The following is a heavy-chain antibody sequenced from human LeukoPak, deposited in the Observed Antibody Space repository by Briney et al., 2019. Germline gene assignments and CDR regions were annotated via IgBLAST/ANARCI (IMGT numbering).Heavy chain of an antibody. CDR2: ISGSGGST. CDR3: AKDDYSNYSPGMGY. Sequence: GGSLRLSCAASGFTFSSYAMSWVRQAPGKGLEWVSAISGSGGSTYYADSVKGRFTISKDNSKNTLYLQMNSLRAEDTAVYYCAKDDYSNYSPGMGYWGQGTLVTVSS. J-gene: IGHJ4*02. CDR1: GFTFSSYA. D-gene: IGHD4-11*01. V-gene: IGHV3-23*01.